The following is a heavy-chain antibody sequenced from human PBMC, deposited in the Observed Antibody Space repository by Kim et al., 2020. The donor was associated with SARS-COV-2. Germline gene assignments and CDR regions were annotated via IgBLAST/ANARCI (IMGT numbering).Heavy chain of an antibody. D-gene: IGHD1-7*01. CDR1: GGTFSNYA. CDR2: IIPIVGTV. V-gene: IGHV1-69*04. CDR3: ARGANWNYDSFQY. J-gene: IGHJ1*01. Sequence: SVKVSCKASGGTFSNYAVSWVRQAPGQGLDWMGKIIPIVGTVNYAQNFQGRVTFTADKSTNTAYMDLSGLRSDDTAFYYCARGANWNYDSFQYCGQGT.